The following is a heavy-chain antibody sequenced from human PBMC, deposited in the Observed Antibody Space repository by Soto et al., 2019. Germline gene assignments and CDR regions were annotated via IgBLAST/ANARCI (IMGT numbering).Heavy chain of an antibody. D-gene: IGHD6-13*01. CDR2: MYHSGST. CDR3: ARATRRQLGYYFDY. CDR1: SGSISSSNW. Sequence: QVQLQESGPGLVKPSGTLSLTCAVSSGSISSSNWWSWVRQPPGKGLEWIGEMYHSGSTNYNPSLKSRVTISVDKSKNQFSLKLSSVTAADTAVYYCARATRRQLGYYFDYWGQGTLVTVSS. V-gene: IGHV4-4*02. J-gene: IGHJ4*02.